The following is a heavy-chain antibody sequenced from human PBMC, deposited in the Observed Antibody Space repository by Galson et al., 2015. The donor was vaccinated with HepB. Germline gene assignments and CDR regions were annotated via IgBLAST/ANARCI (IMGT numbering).Heavy chain of an antibody. CDR1: GDSISRYF. J-gene: IGHJ2*01. D-gene: IGHD1-26*01. CDR2: IYSSGST. Sequence: SETLSLTCTVSGDSISRYFWSWIRRPPGKGLEWNGYIYSSGSTHYNPPLKSRVTISLDTSKNQFSLRLSSVTAADTAVYYCARYSGNYLSFWYFDVWGRGTLVTASS. V-gene: IGHV4-59*01. CDR3: ARYSGNYLSFWYFDV.